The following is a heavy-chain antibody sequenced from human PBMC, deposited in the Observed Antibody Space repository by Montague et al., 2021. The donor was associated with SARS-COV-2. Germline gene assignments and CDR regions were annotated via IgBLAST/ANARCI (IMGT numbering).Heavy chain of an antibody. J-gene: IGHJ4*02. Sequence: SETLSLTCVVSGGSISTDNWWSWVRLPPAKGLEWFVEIFHTGSTKYKPSCKSRVSMSVDNSSNQFSLRLTSVTAADMAIYYCSRKGSGRSDRAYWGQGTLVTVSS. D-gene: IGHD1-26*01. V-gene: IGHV4-4*02. CDR2: IFHTGST. CDR1: GGSISTDNW. CDR3: SRKGSGRSDRAY.